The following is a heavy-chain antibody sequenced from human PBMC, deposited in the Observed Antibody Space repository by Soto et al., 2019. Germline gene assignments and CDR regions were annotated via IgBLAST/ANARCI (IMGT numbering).Heavy chain of an antibody. Sequence: SETLSLTCTVSAGSISNYYWNWIRQPPEKGLEWIGFIHHSGNSMSNPSLRSRLTMSVDTTEGQISLNLRAVTAADTAVYYCAKWNEMKRSFDDWGQGTLVTVSS. V-gene: IGHV4-59*01. CDR3: AKWNEMKRSFDD. CDR1: AGSISNYY. CDR2: IHHSGNS. D-gene: IGHD1-1*01. J-gene: IGHJ4*02.